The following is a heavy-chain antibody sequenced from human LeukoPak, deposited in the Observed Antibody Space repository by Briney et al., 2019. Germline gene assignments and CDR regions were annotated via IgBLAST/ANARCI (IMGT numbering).Heavy chain of an antibody. CDR3: ARRGYSSSYYYYYMDV. D-gene: IGHD5-18*01. CDR1: GGSISSSSHY. CDR2: IYYSGST. Sequence: SETLSLTCTVSGGSISSSSHYWGWIRQPPGKGLEWIGSIYYSGSTYYNPSLKSRVTISVDTSKNQFSLKLSPVTAADTAVYYCARRGYSSSYYYYYMDVWGKGTTVTVSS. V-gene: IGHV4-39*01. J-gene: IGHJ6*03.